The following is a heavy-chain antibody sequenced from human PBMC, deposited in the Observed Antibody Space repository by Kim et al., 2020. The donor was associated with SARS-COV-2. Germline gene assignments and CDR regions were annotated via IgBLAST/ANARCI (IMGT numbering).Heavy chain of an antibody. CDR3: VRHEQWVGRPLY. CDR2: IYYSGKN. CDR1: GASISNSNYY. V-gene: IGHV4-39*01. Sequence: SETLSLTCTVSGASISNSNYYWAWIRQPPGKGLEWIASIYYSGKNYHNPSIKSQVSISVDTSKNQFSLKLTSVTAADTAIYYCVRHEQWVGRPLYWGQGTLVTVSS. D-gene: IGHD6-19*01. J-gene: IGHJ4*02.